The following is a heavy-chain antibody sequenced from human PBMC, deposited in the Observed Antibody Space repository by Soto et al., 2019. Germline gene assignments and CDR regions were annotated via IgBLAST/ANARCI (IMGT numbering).Heavy chain of an antibody. Sequence: QVQLVQSGAEVKKPGASVKVSCKASGYTFSSYGISWVPQAPGQGLEWMGWINAYNGNTNYAQKLQGRVTMTTDTSTSTAYMELRSLRSDDTAVYYCARGGGRYCSSASCYYYYYMDVWGKGTTVTVSS. D-gene: IGHD2-2*01. CDR3: ARGGGRYCSSASCYYYYYMDV. CDR2: INAYNGNT. V-gene: IGHV1-18*01. CDR1: GYTFSSYG. J-gene: IGHJ6*03.